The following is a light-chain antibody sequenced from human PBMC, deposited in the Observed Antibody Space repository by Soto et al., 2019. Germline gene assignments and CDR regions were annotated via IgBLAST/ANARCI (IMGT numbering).Light chain of an antibody. Sequence: QSVLTQSSSASASLGSSVKLTCTLSSGHSSYIIAWHQQQPGKAPRYLMKLQGSGSHNTGRGVPDRCSGSRSGADRYLTISNLRFEDEADYYWETSDSNTQNWVFGGGTKLTVL. J-gene: IGLJ3*02. CDR1: SGHSSYI. CDR3: ETSDSNTQNWV. CDR2: LQGSGSH. V-gene: IGLV4-60*02.